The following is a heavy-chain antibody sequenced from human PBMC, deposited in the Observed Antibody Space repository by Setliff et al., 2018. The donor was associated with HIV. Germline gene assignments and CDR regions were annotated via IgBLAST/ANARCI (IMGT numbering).Heavy chain of an antibody. CDR2: INTDTGSP. V-gene: IGHV7-4-1*02. J-gene: IGHJ4*02. CDR3: ARHEITMVRGVTIKAGYSFDY. D-gene: IGHD3-10*01. Sequence: GASVKVSCKASGYTFNTYSINWVRQAPGQGLEWMGWINTDTGSPTYAQGVTGHFVFSLDTSVSTAYLQISSLQAEDTAVYYCARHEITMVRGVTIKAGYSFDYWGQGTLVTVSS. CDR1: GYTFNTYS.